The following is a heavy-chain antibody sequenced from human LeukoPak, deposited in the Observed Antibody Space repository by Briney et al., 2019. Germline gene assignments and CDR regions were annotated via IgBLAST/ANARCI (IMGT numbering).Heavy chain of an antibody. CDR3: ARHPYGSGSRPHYGY. CDR1: GGSFSGYY. V-gene: IGHV4-34*01. J-gene: IGHJ4*02. Sequence: SETLSLTCAVYGGSFSGYYWSWIRQPPGKGLEWIGEINHSGSTNYNPSLKSRVTISVDTSKNQFSLKLSSVTAADTAVYYCARHPYGSGSRPHYGYWGQGTLVTVSS. D-gene: IGHD3-10*01. CDR2: INHSGST.